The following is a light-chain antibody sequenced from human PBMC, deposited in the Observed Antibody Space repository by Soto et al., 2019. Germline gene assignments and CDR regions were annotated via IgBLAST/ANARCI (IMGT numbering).Light chain of an antibody. V-gene: IGKV1-33*01. J-gene: IGKJ3*01. CDR2: DAS. Sequence: DIQMTQSPSSLSASVGDRVTITCQASQDISYYLNWYQQKPGKAPKLLIYDASNLETGVPSRFSGSGSGTDFTFTISSLQPEDIATYDCQQYDLLQVTFGPGTKVDIK. CDR1: QDISYY. CDR3: QQYDLLQVT.